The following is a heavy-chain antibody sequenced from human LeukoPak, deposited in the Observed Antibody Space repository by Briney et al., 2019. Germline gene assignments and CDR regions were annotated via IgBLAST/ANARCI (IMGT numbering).Heavy chain of an antibody. CDR2: ISGSCDST. CDR1: GFTFSSYA. CDR3: AKTYYDFWSGYYGGWFDP. V-gene: IGHV3-23*01. J-gene: IGHJ5*02. Sequence: GGSLRLSCAASGFTFSSYAMTWVRQAPGKGLEWVSAISGSCDSTYYADSVKGRFTISRDNSKSTMYLQMKSLRAEDTALYYCAKTYYDFWSGYYGGWFDPWGQGTLVTVAS. D-gene: IGHD3-3*01.